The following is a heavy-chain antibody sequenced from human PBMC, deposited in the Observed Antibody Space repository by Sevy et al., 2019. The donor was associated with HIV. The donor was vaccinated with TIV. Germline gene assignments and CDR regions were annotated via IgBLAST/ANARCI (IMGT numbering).Heavy chain of an antibody. J-gene: IGHJ4*02. CDR1: GFTLSNHW. CDR2: IKQDGSEK. Sequence: GGSLRLSCAASGFTLSNHWMSWVRQAPGKGLEWVANIKQDGSEKYYVDSVKGRFTISSDNAKNSLYLQMNNLRTEDTAVYNCVRGGETFDLWGQGTLVTVSS. D-gene: IGHD3-10*01. V-gene: IGHV3-7*04. CDR3: VRGGETFDL.